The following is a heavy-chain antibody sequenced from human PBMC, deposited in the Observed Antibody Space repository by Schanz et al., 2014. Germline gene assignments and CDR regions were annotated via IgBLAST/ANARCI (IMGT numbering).Heavy chain of an antibody. V-gene: IGHV3-33*06. Sequence: LVESGGGVVQPGRSLRLSCAASGFTFSSYGMHWVRQVPGKGLEWVAVVCYDGSKKYYADSVKGRFTTSRDNSKNTMYMQLNSLRDEDTAVYYCVKDLKRRLLRDDLYYGMDVWGQGTTVTVSS. D-gene: IGHD3-22*01. CDR3: VKDLKRRLLRDDLYYGMDV. J-gene: IGHJ6*02. CDR1: GFTFSSYG. CDR2: VCYDGSKK.